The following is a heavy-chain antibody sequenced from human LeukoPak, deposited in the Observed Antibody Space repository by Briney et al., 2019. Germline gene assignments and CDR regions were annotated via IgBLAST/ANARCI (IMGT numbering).Heavy chain of an antibody. CDR2: ISAYNGNT. J-gene: IGHJ3*02. Sequence: GASVKVSCKASGYSFTSYGVTWVRQAPGQGLEWMGWISAYNGNTNYAQKLQGRVTMTTDTSTSTAYMELRSLRSDDTAVYYCARGGRLGYDFWSGYWAPRDAFDIWGQGTMVTVSS. V-gene: IGHV1-18*01. CDR3: ARGGRLGYDFWSGYWAPRDAFDI. D-gene: IGHD3-3*01. CDR1: GYSFTSYG.